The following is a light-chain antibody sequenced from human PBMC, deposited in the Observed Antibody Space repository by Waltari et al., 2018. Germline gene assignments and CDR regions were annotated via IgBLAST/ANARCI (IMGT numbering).Light chain of an antibody. J-gene: IGKJ4*01. CDR2: PIS. V-gene: IGKV2-29*03. CDR3: MQAMHLPLT. CDR1: QSLLHSYGKTY. Sequence: DIVMTQTPLSLSVTPGQPASISCKSSQSLLHSYGKTYLYWYFQRPGQSPQLLIYPISGRFSGVPDRFSGSGSGTDFTLRISRVEPDDIGVYYCMQAMHLPLTFGGGTKVEVK.